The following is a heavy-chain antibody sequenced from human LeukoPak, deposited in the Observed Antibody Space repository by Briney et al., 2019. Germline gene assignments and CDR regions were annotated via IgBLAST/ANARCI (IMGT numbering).Heavy chain of an antibody. CDR3: AKSITMIVVVITCFDY. J-gene: IGHJ4*02. D-gene: IGHD3-22*01. CDR2: ISGSGGST. Sequence: PGGSLRLSCAASGFTFSSYAMSWVRQAPGKGLEWVSAISGSGGSTYYADSVKGRFTISRDNSKNTLYLQMNSLRAEDTAVYYCAKSITMIVVVITCFDYWGQGTLVTVSS. V-gene: IGHV3-23*01. CDR1: GFTFSSYA.